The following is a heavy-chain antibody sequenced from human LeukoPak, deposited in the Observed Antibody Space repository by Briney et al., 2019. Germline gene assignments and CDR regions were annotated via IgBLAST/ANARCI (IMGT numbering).Heavy chain of an antibody. V-gene: IGHV4-34*01. Sequence: SETLSLTCAVYGGSFSDFYWSWIRQPPGKGLEWIGEINHSGSTNYNPSLKSRVTISVDTSKNQFSLKLSSVTAADTAVYYCARPGGIYGWYYFDYWGQGTLVTVSS. J-gene: IGHJ4*02. CDR1: GGSFSDFY. D-gene: IGHD6-19*01. CDR3: ARPGGIYGWYYFDY. CDR2: INHSGST.